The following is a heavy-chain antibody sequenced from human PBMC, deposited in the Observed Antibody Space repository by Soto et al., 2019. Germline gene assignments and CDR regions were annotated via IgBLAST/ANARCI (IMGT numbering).Heavy chain of an antibody. J-gene: IGHJ6*02. CDR3: ATHSSPTTLTRGDYYGMDV. D-gene: IGHD4-4*01. CDR2: IYPGDSDT. Sequence: PGESLKISCKGSGYSFTSYWIGWVRQMPGEGLEWMGNIYPGDSDTRYSPSFQGQVTISADKSISTAYLQWSSLKASDTAMYYCATHSSPTTLTRGDYYGMDVWGQGTTVTVSS. V-gene: IGHV5-51*01. CDR1: GYSFTSYW.